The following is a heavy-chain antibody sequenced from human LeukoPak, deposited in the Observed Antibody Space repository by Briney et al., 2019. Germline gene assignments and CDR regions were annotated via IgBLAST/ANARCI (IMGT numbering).Heavy chain of an antibody. V-gene: IGHV3-23*01. CDR3: AKGYCSSTSCYLYYFDY. Sequence: PGGSLRLSCAASGFTVSSYAMSWVRQAPGKGLEWVSAISGSGGSTYYAGSVKGRFTISRDNSKYTLYLQMNSLRAEDTAVYYCAKGYCSSTSCYLYYFDYWGQGTLVTVSS. D-gene: IGHD2-2*01. J-gene: IGHJ4*02. CDR2: ISGSGGST. CDR1: GFTVSSYA.